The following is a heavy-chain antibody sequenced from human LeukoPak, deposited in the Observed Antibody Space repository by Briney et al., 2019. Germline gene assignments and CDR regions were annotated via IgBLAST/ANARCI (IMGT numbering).Heavy chain of an antibody. D-gene: IGHD2-15*01. Sequence: SQTLSLTCAISGDSVSSNSAAWNWIRQSPSRGLEWLGRTYYRSKWYNDYAVSVKSRITINPDTSKNQFSLQLNSVTPEDTAVYCCARDEIVVVVAATEVYYYYGMDVWGQGTTVTVSS. CDR3: ARDEIVVVVAATEVYYYYGMDV. V-gene: IGHV6-1*01. J-gene: IGHJ6*02. CDR2: TYYRSKWYN. CDR1: GDSVSSNSAA.